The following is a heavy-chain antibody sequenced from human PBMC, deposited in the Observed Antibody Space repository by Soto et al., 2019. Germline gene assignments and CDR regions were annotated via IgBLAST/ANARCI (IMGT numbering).Heavy chain of an antibody. V-gene: IGHV1-8*02. CDR3: ARGGGAIVVVVAAHDAFDI. CDR2: MNPNSGNT. CDR1: GYTFTSYG. J-gene: IGHJ3*02. Sequence: ASVKVSCKASGYTFTSYGITWVRQAPGQGLEWMGWMNPNSGNTGYAQKFQGRVTMTRNTSISTAYMELSSLRSEDTAVYYCARGGGAIVVVVAAHDAFDIWGQGTTVTVSS. D-gene: IGHD2-15*01.